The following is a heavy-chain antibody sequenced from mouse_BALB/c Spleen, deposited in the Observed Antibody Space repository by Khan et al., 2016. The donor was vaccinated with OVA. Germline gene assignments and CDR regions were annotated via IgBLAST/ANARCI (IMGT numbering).Heavy chain of an antibody. D-gene: IGHD2-4*01. Sequence: QVQLQQSGPGLVQPSQSLSITCIVSGFSLSNYSLHWVRQSPGKGLEWLGIIWSAGSTDYNAAFISRLTISKDNSRSQVFFKMNSLQPNDTAIYYCARRGYDYGRGALFAYWGQGTLVTVSA. J-gene: IGHJ3*01. CDR2: IWSAGST. CDR1: GFSLSNYS. CDR3: ARRGYDYGRGALFAY. V-gene: IGHV2-2*02.